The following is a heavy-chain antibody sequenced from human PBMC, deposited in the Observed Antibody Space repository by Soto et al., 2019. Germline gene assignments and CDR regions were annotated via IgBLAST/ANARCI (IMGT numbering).Heavy chain of an antibody. CDR3: ASWLKGPDIGNYYYGMDV. J-gene: IGHJ6*02. CDR1: GGAFSDYA. D-gene: IGHD2-15*01. CDR2: IMPIFRAP. V-gene: IGHV1-69*12. Sequence: QVQLVQSGAAVKKPGSSVKVSCKASGGAFSDYAFSWVRQAPGQGLEWLGGIMPIFRAPDYAQKFQGRVTITADEVTRTAYMEMNSLRSEYTAVYYCASWLKGPDIGNYYYGMDVWGQGTTVTVS.